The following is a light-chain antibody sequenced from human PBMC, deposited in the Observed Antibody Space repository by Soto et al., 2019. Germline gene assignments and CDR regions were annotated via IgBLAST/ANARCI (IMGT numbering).Light chain of an antibody. J-gene: IGLJ1*01. CDR1: SSDVGGYNY. CDR2: EVS. V-gene: IGLV2-14*01. Sequence: QSVLTQPASVSGSPGQSITISCTGTSSDVGGYNYVSWYQQHPGKAPKLMIYEVSNRPSGVSNRFSGSKSGNTASLTISGLQAEEEADYYFSSYTSSSTYVFGTGTKVTVL. CDR3: SSYTSSSTYV.